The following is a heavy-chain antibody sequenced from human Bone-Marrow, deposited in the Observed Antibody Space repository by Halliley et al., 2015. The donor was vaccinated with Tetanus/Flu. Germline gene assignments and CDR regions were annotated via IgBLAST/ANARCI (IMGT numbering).Heavy chain of an antibody. CDR3: ARKGTCSGGSCFYYSGMDV. Sequence: GSSTYYGDSVKGRFTISRDNAKNSLHLQMNSLRVEDTALYFCARKGTCSGGSCFYYSGMDVWGQGTTVNVAS. D-gene: IGHD2-15*01. CDR2: GSST. V-gene: IGHV3-20*03. J-gene: IGHJ6*02.